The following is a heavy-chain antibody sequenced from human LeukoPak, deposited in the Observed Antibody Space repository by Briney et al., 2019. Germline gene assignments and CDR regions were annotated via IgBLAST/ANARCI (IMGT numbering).Heavy chain of an antibody. J-gene: IGHJ6*04. CDR1: GFRFGDYA. Sequence: GGSLRLSCTASGFRFGDYAMSWVRQAPGKGLEWVGIIRSKAYGATTEYAASVKGRFTISRDDFKTIAYLQMNSLKTEDTAFYYCTRDCSSTSCYGRVEMDVWGKGTTVTVSS. CDR3: TRDCSSTSCYGRVEMDV. D-gene: IGHD2-2*01. V-gene: IGHV3-49*04. CDR2: IRSKAYGATT.